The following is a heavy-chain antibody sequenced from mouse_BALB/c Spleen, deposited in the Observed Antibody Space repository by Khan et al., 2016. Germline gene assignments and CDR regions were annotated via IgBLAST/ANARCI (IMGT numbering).Heavy chain of an antibody. Sequence: QIQLVQSGPELKKPGETVKISCKASGYTFTNFGINWVRQAPGKGLEWMDWINTNTGETTYADDFKGRFAFSLETSASTAYLQINNLKNEDTATXCWATGTTTVIVTAMHYWGQGTTLTVSS. D-gene: IGHD1-1*01. CDR2: INTNTGET. V-gene: IGHV9-3-1*01. J-gene: IGHJ4*01. CDR1: GYTFTNFG. CDR3: ATGTTTVIVTAMHY.